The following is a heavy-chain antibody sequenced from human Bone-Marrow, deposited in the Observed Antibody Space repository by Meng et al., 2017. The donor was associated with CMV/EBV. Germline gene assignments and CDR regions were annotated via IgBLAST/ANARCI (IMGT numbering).Heavy chain of an antibody. D-gene: IGHD6-6*01. Sequence: ASVKVSCKASGYTFTSYYMHWVRQAPGQGLEWMGIINPSGGSTSYAQKFQGRVTMTRDTSTSTVYMELSSLRSEDTAVYYCARGGGIAARPSTVYYGMDVCGQGTTVTVSS. CDR1: GYTFTSYY. V-gene: IGHV1-46*01. CDR2: INPSGGST. CDR3: ARGGGIAARPSTVYYGMDV. J-gene: IGHJ6*02.